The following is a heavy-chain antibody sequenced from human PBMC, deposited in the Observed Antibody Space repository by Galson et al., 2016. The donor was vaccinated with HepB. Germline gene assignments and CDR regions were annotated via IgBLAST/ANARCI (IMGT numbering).Heavy chain of an antibody. D-gene: IGHD6-25*01. V-gene: IGHV1-18*04. CDR3: ARDVRHGMDV. J-gene: IGHJ6*02. CDR2: ISANSGDT. CDR1: GYTFTTYG. Sequence: SCKASGYTFTTYGISWVRQAPGQGLEWLGWISANSGDTNYAQNLQGRVTLTTDTSTTTAYMELMSLRSDDTAVYYCARDVRHGMDVWGQGTTVTVSS.